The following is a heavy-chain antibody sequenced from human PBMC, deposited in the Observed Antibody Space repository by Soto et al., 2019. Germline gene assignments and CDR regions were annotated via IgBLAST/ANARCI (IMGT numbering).Heavy chain of an antibody. CDR2: ISHDGSKT. V-gene: IGHV3-30*03. D-gene: IGHD6-19*01. J-gene: IGHJ4*02. CDR3: ARHAVHSSGFTDY. Sequence: SLRLSCAASGFTFNSYGIHWVRQAPGKGLEWVAVISHDGSKTNYADSVKGRVTISRDNSKDTVYLQMNSLRAEDTAVYYCARHAVHSSGFTDYWGQGTLVTVSS. CDR1: GFTFNSYG.